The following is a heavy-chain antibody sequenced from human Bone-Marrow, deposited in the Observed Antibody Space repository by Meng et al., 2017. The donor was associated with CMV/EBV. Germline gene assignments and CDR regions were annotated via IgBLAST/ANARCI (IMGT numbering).Heavy chain of an antibody. CDR1: GFTFSSYE. CDR2: ISASGETT. J-gene: IGHJ1*01. D-gene: IGHD6-13*01. Sequence: GGSLRLSCAASGFTFSSYEMNWVRQAPGTGLEWVSYISASGETTYYADSVKGRFTISRDNAKNSLYLQMNSLRAEDTAVYYCARDSGSSSWPNFQHWGQGTLVTVSS. CDR3: ARDSGSSSWPNFQH. V-gene: IGHV3-48*03.